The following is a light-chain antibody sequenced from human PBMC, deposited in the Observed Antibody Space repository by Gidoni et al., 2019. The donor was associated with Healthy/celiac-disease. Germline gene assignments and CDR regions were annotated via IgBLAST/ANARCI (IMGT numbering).Light chain of an antibody. Sequence: PATPPLSPGERATLSCRASQSVSSYLAWYQQKPGQAPRLLIYDASNRATGIPARFSGSGSGTDFTLTISSLEPEDFAVYYCQQRSNWPPTFGQGTKVEIK. CDR3: QQRSNWPPT. V-gene: IGKV3-11*01. CDR1: QSVSSY. J-gene: IGKJ1*01. CDR2: DAS.